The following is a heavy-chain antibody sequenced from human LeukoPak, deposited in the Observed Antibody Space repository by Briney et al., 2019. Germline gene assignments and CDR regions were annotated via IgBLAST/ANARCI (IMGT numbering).Heavy chain of an antibody. D-gene: IGHD6-13*01. CDR3: ARAILIAAAGSVAAAFDI. V-gene: IGHV1-46*01. CDR1: GYTFTSYY. CDR2: INPSGGST. J-gene: IGHJ3*02. Sequence: ASVKVSCKASGYTFTSYYMHWVRQAPGQGLEWMGIINPSGGSTSYAQKFQDRVTMTRDMSTSTVYMELSSLRSEDTAVYFCARAILIAAAGSVAAAFDIWGQGTMVPVSS.